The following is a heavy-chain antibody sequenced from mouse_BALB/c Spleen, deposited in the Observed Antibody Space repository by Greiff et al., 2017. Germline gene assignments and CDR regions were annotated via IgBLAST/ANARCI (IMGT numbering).Heavy chain of an antibody. J-gene: IGHJ4*01. D-gene: IGHD2-1*01. CDR1: GFSLTSYG. CDR3: AKKGYYGNYGAYYAMDY. Sequence: VQLVESGPSLVQPSQSLSITCTVSGFSLTSYGVHWVRQSPGKGLEWLGVIWRGGSTDYNAAFMSRLSITKDNSKSQVFFKMNSLQADDTAIYYCAKKGYYGNYGAYYAMDYWGQGTSVTVSS. CDR2: IWRGGST. V-gene: IGHV2-5-1*01.